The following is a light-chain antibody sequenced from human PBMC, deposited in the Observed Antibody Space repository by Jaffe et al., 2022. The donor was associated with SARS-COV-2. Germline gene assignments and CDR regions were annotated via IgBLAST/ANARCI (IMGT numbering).Light chain of an antibody. CDR3: CSYAGRPPVV. J-gene: IGLJ2*01. CDR2: EVS. Sequence: QSALTQPASVSGSPGQSITISCTGTSSDVGSYNLVSWYQQHPGKAPKLMIYEVSKRPSGVSNRFSGSKSGNTASLTISGLQAEDEADYYCCSYAGRPPVVFGGGTKLTVL. V-gene: IGLV2-23*02. CDR1: SSDVGSYNL.